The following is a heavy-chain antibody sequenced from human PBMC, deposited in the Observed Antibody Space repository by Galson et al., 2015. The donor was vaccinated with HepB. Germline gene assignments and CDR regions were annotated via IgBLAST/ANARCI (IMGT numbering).Heavy chain of an antibody. CDR1: GFTFSAYT. Sequence: SLRLSCAASGFTFSAYTMTWVRQAPGKGLEWLSHISSSGSSIPYADSVTGRFTISRDNAKNSLYLQLSSLRAEDTALYFCARKDFDTSGTYYIPIFDYWGQGTLVTVSS. J-gene: IGHJ4*02. D-gene: IGHD3-10*01. CDR3: ARKDFDTSGTYYIPIFDY. CDR2: ISSSGSSI. V-gene: IGHV3-48*04.